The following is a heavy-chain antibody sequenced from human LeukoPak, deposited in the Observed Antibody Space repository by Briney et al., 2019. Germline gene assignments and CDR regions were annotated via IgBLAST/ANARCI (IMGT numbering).Heavy chain of an antibody. D-gene: IGHD6-19*01. CDR3: ARVVAVAGTPDAFDI. Sequence: PSETLSLTCTVSGGSISSSSYYWGWIRQPPGKGLEWIGSIYYSGSTNYNPSLKSRVTISVDTSKNQFSLKLSSVTAADTAVYYCARVVAVAGTPDAFDIWGQGTMVTVSS. V-gene: IGHV4-39*07. CDR2: IYYSGST. J-gene: IGHJ3*02. CDR1: GGSISSSSYY.